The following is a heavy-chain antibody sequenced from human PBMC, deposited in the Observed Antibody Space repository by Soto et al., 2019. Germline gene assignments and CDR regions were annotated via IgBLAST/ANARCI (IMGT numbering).Heavy chain of an antibody. D-gene: IGHD6-19*01. Sequence: GGSLRLSCAASGFTFSSYGMHWVRQAPGKGLEWVAVISYDGSNKYYADSVKGRFTISRDNSKNTLYLQMNSLRAEDTAVYYCAKDRIAVHQSSGQPHYFDYWGQGTLVTVSS. CDR1: GFTFSSYG. V-gene: IGHV3-30*18. CDR2: ISYDGSNK. J-gene: IGHJ4*02. CDR3: AKDRIAVHQSSGQPHYFDY.